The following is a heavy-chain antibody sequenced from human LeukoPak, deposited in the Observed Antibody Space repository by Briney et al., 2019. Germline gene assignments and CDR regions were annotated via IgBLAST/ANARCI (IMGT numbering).Heavy chain of an antibody. V-gene: IGHV1-18*01. CDR1: GYTFTSYG. CDR3: ARYRACSGGSCYSGPDY. CDR2: ISAYNGNT. Sequence: GASVKVSCKASGYTFTSYGTSWVRQAPGQGLEWMGWISAYNGNTNYAQKLQGRVTMTTDTSTSTAYMELRSLRSDDTAVYYCARYRACSGGSCYSGPDYWGQGTLVTVSS. D-gene: IGHD2-15*01. J-gene: IGHJ4*02.